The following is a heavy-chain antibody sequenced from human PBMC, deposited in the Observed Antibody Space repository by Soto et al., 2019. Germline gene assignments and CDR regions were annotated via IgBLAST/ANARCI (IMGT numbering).Heavy chain of an antibody. Sequence: QVQVVESGGGVVQPGRSLRLSCAASGFTFSSYGMHWVRQAPGKGLEWVAVIWYDGSNKNYADSVKGRFTISRDNSKNTLYLQMNSLRAEDTAVYYCARDFGSSSPYGMDVWGQGTTVTVSS. V-gene: IGHV3-33*01. CDR3: ARDFGSSSPYGMDV. D-gene: IGHD6-13*01. J-gene: IGHJ6*02. CDR1: GFTFSSYG. CDR2: IWYDGSNK.